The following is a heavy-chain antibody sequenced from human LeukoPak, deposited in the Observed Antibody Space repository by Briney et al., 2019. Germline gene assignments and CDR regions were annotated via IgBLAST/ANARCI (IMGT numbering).Heavy chain of an antibody. CDR3: ARAFYPGYYSYMAV. CDR2: IYYSGST. J-gene: IGHJ6*03. D-gene: IGHD3-3*02. CDR1: GGSISSSSYY. V-gene: IGHV4-39*07. Sequence: PSETLSLTCTVSGGSISSSSYYWGWIRQPPGKGLEWIGNIYYSGSTYYNPSPESRVTISVDTSKNQFSLKLSSVTAADTAVYYCARAFYPGYYSYMAVWGKGTTVTVSS.